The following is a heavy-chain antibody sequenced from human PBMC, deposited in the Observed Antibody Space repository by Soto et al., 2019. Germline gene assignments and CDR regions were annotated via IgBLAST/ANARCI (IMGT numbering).Heavy chain of an antibody. D-gene: IGHD2-15*01. CDR3: AKSGYCSGGSCYYYFDY. Sequence: RGSLRLSCAASGFTFSGYAMSWVRQAPGKGLEWVSAISGSGGSTYYADSVKGRFTIFRDNSKNTLYLQMNSLRAEDTAVYYCAKSGYCSGGSCYYYFDYWGQGTLVTVSS. J-gene: IGHJ4*02. V-gene: IGHV3-23*01. CDR2: ISGSGGST. CDR1: GFTFSGYA.